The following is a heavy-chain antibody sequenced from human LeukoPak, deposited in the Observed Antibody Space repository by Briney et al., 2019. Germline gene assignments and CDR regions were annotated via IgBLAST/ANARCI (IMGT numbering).Heavy chain of an antibody. CDR2: IYYSGST. D-gene: IGHD4-17*01. J-gene: IGHJ4*02. CDR1: GGSISSYY. V-gene: IGHV4-59*01. Sequence: PSETLSLTCSVSGGSISSYYWSWIRQPPGKGLEWIGYIYYSGSTNYNPSLKSRVTISVDTSKNQFSLKLSSVTAAGTAVYYCANGDYGMAFDYWGQGTLVTVSS. CDR3: ANGDYGMAFDY.